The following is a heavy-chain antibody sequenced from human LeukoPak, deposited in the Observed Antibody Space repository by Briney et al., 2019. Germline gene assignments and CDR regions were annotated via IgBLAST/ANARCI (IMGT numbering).Heavy chain of an antibody. CDR1: GFTFSSYA. J-gene: IGHJ4*02. Sequence: GGSLRLSCAASGFTFSSYAMSWVRQAPGKGLEWVSAISGSGGSTYYADSVKGRFTISRDNSKNTLYLQMNSLRAEDTAVYYCAKGTGYSSSWYEDYWGRGTLVTVSS. V-gene: IGHV3-23*01. CDR3: AKGTGYSSSWYEDY. D-gene: IGHD6-13*01. CDR2: ISGSGGST.